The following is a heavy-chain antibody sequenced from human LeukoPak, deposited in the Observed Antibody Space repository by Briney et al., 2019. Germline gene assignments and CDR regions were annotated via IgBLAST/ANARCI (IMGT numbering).Heavy chain of an antibody. CDR3: ARDAGFGESREAYYYYYMDV. Sequence: GGSLRLSCAASGFTFSSYEMNWVRQAPGKELEWVSYISSSGSTIYYADSVKGRFTISRDNAKNSLYLQMNSLRAEDTAVYYCARDAGFGESREAYYYYYMDVWGKGTTVTVSS. CDR1: GFTFSSYE. CDR2: ISSSGSTI. V-gene: IGHV3-48*03. J-gene: IGHJ6*03. D-gene: IGHD3-10*01.